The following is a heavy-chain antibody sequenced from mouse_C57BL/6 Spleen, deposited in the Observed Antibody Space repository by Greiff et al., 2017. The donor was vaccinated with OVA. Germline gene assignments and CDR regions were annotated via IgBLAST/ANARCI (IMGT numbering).Heavy chain of an antibody. J-gene: IGHJ4*01. Sequence: VQGVESGAELVKPGASVKISCKASGYAFSSYWMNWVKQRPGKGLEWIGQIYPGDGDTNYNGKFKGKATLTADKSSSTAYMQLSSLTSEDSAVYFCAPSYYSNYGYAMDYWGQGTSVTVSS. CDR3: APSYYSNYGYAMDY. D-gene: IGHD2-5*01. V-gene: IGHV1-80*01. CDR1: GYAFSSYW. CDR2: IYPGDGDT.